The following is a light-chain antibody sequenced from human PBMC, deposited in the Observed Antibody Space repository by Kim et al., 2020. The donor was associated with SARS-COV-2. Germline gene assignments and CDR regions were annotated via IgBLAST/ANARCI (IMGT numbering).Light chain of an antibody. CDR1: QCISIY. Sequence: ASVGDRVTITCRASQCISIYLAWYHQNPGKAPKLLIYAASTLQSGVPSRFSGSGSGTDFTLTISSLQPEDFATYYCQQLNSYPRLTFGGGTKLEI. CDR3: QQLNSYPRLT. V-gene: IGKV1-9*01. J-gene: IGKJ4*01. CDR2: AAS.